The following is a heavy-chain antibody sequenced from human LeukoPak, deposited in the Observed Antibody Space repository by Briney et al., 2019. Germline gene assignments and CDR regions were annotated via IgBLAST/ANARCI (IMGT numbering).Heavy chain of an antibody. CDR3: AVTTVTIYDY. Sequence: ASVKVSCKASGYTSTDYYMLWGRQAPGQGLEWMGWINPNSGGTNYAQKFQGRVTMTRDTSISTDYMELSRLRSDDTAVYFCAVTTVTIYDYWGQGTLVTVSS. J-gene: IGHJ4*02. CDR1: GYTSTDYY. V-gene: IGHV1-2*02. CDR2: INPNSGGT. D-gene: IGHD4-17*01.